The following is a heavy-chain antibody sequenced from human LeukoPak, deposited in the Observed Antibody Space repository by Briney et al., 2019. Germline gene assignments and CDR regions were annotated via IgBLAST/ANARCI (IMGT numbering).Heavy chain of an antibody. CDR1: GFTFDRYS. Sequence: PGGSLRLSCEASGFTFDRYSMQWVRQVPGKGLEWVSLINRDGSRTFYLDSVKGRFTISRDNSKNSLYLEMDSLRTDDTALYFCAKEILDGGRALDVWGKGTTVTVSS. J-gene: IGHJ6*04. CDR3: AKEILDGGRALDV. D-gene: IGHD2-15*01. V-gene: IGHV3-43*01. CDR2: INRDGSRT.